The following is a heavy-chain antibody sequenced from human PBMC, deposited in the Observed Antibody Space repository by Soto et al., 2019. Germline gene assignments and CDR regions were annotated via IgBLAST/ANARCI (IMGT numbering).Heavy chain of an antibody. J-gene: IGHJ6*02. CDR1: GDSVTSGSYY. D-gene: IGHD7-27*01. CDR3: AREWGLLPYYVMIG. Sequence: QVQLQESAPGLVKPSETLSLTCIVSGDSVTSGSYYWTWLRQPPGQGLEWIGYISYTGRTKYNPPLPSRVTITVDTSKYDFALNLSSVTAADTAVYFCAREWGLLPYYVMIGWGHGAVVTVSS. V-gene: IGHV4-61*03. CDR2: ISYTGRT.